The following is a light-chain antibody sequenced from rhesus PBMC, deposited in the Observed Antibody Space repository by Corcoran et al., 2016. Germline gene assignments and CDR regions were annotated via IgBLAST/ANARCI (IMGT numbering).Light chain of an antibody. Sequence: DIQMTQSPSSLSAFAGDRVTITCRASENVINYLHWYQQKPGKAPKLLIYAASTLQRGVPSRFSGSGSGTDYTFPISSLQPDDVATYYYQHSYGTPFTFGPGTKLDIK. CDR3: QHSYGTPFT. CDR1: ENVINY. J-gene: IGKJ3*01. V-gene: IGKV1-74*01. CDR2: AAS.